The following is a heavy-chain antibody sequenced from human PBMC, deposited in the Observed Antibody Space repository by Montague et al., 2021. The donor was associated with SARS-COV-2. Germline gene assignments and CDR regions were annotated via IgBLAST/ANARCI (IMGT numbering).Heavy chain of an antibody. Sequence: SETLSLTCGVYGGSFGDDHWSWIRQPPGRGLEWIGDIKQSGSTNYNPSLKSRVTISVDTSRNQFSLKLTSVTAADTAVYFCARGHLSVSMIVVVFTSASYYFDYGGQGALVPVSS. D-gene: IGHD3-22*01. V-gene: IGHV4-34*01. CDR1: GGSFGDDH. CDR3: ARGHLSVSMIVVVFTSASYYFDY. CDR2: IKQSGST. J-gene: IGHJ4*02.